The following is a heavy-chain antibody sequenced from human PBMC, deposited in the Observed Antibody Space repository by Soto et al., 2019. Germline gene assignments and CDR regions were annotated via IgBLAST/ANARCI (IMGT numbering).Heavy chain of an antibody. CDR1: GGSFSGYY. Sequence: PSETLSLTCAVYGGSFSGYYWSWIRQPPGKGLEWIGEINHSGSTNYNPSLKSRVTISVDTSKNQFSLKLSSVTAADTAVYYCARPGPNGDYDYWGQGTLVTVSS. V-gene: IGHV4-34*01. CDR3: ARPGPNGDYDY. D-gene: IGHD4-17*01. CDR2: INHSGST. J-gene: IGHJ4*02.